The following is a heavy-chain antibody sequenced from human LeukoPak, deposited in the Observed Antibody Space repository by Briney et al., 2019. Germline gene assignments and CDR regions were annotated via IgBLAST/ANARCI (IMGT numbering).Heavy chain of an antibody. CDR1: GYTFTGYY. Sequence: ASVKVSCKASGYTFTGYYMHWVRQAPGQGLEWMGWINPNSGGTNYAQKFQGRVTMTRDTSISTAYVELSRLRSDDTAVYYCARDQWADSSGYYYASFDYWGQGTLVTVSS. J-gene: IGHJ4*02. D-gene: IGHD3-22*01. V-gene: IGHV1-2*02. CDR2: INPNSGGT. CDR3: ARDQWADSSGYYYASFDY.